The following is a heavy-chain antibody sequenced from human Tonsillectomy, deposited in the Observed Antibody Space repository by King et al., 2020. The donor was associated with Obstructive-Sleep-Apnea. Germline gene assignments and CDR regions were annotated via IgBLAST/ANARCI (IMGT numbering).Heavy chain of an antibody. J-gene: IGHJ4*02. CDR3: ARPDYYDSSGYYSGTYIDY. CDR1: GYSFTSYW. D-gene: IGHD3-22*01. Sequence: VQLVESGAEVKKPGESLRRSCKGAGYSFTSYWISWVSQMPWKGLAWMGRIDPSDSYTNSSPSFPGHVTISADTSISPAYLQRSSLKAPDTAMYYCARPDYYDSSGYYSGTYIDYWGQGTLVTVSS. V-gene: IGHV5-10-1*01. CDR2: IDPSDSYT.